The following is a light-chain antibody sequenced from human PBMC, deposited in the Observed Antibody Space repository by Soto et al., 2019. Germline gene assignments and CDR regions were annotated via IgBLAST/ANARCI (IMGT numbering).Light chain of an antibody. Sequence: QSVLTQPPSASGSPGQSVTISCTGTSSDVGGYNYVSWFQQHPGKAPKLMIDEVSKRPSGVPDRFSGSKSGNTASLTVSGLQAEDEADYYCTSYARSNIWVFGGGTQLTVL. V-gene: IGLV2-8*01. CDR1: SSDVGGYNY. CDR3: TSYARSNIWV. CDR2: EVS. J-gene: IGLJ2*01.